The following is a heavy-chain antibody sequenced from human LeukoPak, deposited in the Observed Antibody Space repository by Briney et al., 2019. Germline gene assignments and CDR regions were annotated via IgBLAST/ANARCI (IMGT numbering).Heavy chain of an antibody. Sequence: GASVKVSCKASGYTFTGYYMHWVRQAPGQGLEWMGWINPNSGGTNYAQKFQGRVTMTRNTSISTAYMELSSLRSEDTAVYYCARVGGYCSGGSCSLYYYYYGMDVWGQGTTVTVSS. CDR2: INPNSGGT. D-gene: IGHD2-15*01. V-gene: IGHV1-2*02. CDR1: GYTFTGYY. J-gene: IGHJ6*02. CDR3: ARVGGYCSGGSCSLYYYYYGMDV.